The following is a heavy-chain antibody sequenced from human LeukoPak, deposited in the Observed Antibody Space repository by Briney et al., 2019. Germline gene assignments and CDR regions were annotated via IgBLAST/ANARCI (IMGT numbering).Heavy chain of an antibody. CDR3: ARDKYSGSYYGDAFDI. V-gene: IGHV4-4*02. J-gene: IGHJ3*02. Sequence: SGTLSLTCAVSGGSISSSNWWSWVRQPPGKGLEWIGEIYHSGSTNYNPSLKSRVTISVDKSKNQFSLKLSSVTAADTAVYYCARDKYSGSYYGDAFDIWGQGTMVTVSS. CDR2: IYHSGST. CDR1: GGSISSSNW. D-gene: IGHD1-26*01.